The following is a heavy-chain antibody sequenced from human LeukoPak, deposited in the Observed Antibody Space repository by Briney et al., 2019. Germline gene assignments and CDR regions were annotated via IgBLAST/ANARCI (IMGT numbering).Heavy chain of an antibody. CDR1: DDSISSNRYF. CDR2: INYNWRT. Sequence: SETLSLTCTISDDSISSNRYFWAWLRQSPGTGLEWLASINYNWRTFYNPSLQSRLTISIDTAKRQFSLRLTSVTAADTALYYCARDIDNVGALLDYWGQGTLVTVSS. CDR3: ARDIDNVGALLDY. D-gene: IGHD1-26*01. V-gene: IGHV4-39*07. J-gene: IGHJ4*02.